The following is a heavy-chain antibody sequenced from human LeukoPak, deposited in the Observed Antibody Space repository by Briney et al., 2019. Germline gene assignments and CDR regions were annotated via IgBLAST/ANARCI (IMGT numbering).Heavy chain of an antibody. CDR3: ARDSWLGELLFDY. CDR1: GGSFSSYY. D-gene: IGHD3-10*01. J-gene: IGHJ4*02. V-gene: IGHV4-34*01. Sequence: SETRSLTCAVYGGSFSSYYWSWIRQPPGKGLEWIGEINHSGSTNYNPSLKSRVTISVDTSKNQFSLKLSSATAADTAVYYCARDSWLGELLFDYWGQGTLVTVSS. CDR2: INHSGST.